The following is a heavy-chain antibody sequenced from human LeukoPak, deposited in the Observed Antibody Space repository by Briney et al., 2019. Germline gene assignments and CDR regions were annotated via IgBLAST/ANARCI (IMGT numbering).Heavy chain of an antibody. J-gene: IGHJ6*02. Sequence: SETLSLTCAVSVGSISSGNWWSWVRQSPGKGMEWIGEIYHNGTPNYSPSLKRRVTISADKVKKHFSLKLTSVTAADTAVYYCATAPILRGEGGEHYKYGMDVWGQGTTVIVSS. V-gene: IGHV4-4*02. D-gene: IGHD2-2*02. CDR3: ATAPILRGEGGEHYKYGMDV. CDR2: IYHNGTP. CDR1: VGSISSGNW.